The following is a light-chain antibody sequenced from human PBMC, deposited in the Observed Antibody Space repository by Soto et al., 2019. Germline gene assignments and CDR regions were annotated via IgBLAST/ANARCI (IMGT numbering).Light chain of an antibody. CDR2: DAT. J-gene: IGKJ4*01. Sequence: EIVLTQSPAILSLSPGERAALSCRASQSISTYLAWYQQKPGQAPRLVISDATNRATGIPARFSGSGSGTDFTLTIISLEPEDFAVYYCQHRNKWPPGATFGGGTKVEIK. V-gene: IGKV3-11*01. CDR3: QHRNKWPPGAT. CDR1: QSISTY.